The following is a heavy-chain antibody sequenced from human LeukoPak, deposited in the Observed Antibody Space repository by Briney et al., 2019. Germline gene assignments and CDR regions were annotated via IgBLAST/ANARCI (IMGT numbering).Heavy chain of an antibody. CDR3: GAAQYCGGDCYVPSAY. CDR2: FDPEEGEM. Sequence: GASVKVSCKVSGYSPTELSIHWVRQTPGKGLQWMGGFDPEEGEMVYERRFQGRVTMTEASSTQAAYMELRNLKFEDTAVYYCGAAQYCGGDCYVPSAYWGQGTLVTVSS. J-gene: IGHJ4*02. D-gene: IGHD2-21*01. CDR1: GYSPTELS. V-gene: IGHV1-24*01.